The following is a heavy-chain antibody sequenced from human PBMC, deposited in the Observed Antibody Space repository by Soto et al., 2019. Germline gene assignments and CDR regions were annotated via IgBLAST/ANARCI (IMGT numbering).Heavy chain of an antibody. J-gene: IGHJ4*02. D-gene: IGHD3-10*01. CDR1: KFTFSSYW. V-gene: IGHV3-74*01. Sequence: EVQLVESGGDLVQPGGSLRLSCAASKFTFSSYWMHWVRQAPGKGLVWVSHINSDGSKTTYADSVKGRFTISRDNARNTLYLQINSLRAEDTAVYYCARQAYYGSVYFDYWGQGTLVTVSS. CDR2: INSDGSKT. CDR3: ARQAYYGSVYFDY.